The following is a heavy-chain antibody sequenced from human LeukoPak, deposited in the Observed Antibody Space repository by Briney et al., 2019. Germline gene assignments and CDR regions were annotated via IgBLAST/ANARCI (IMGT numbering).Heavy chain of an antibody. CDR2: ISWNGNTI. J-gene: IGHJ4*02. D-gene: IGHD4-17*01. CDR1: GFTFSSYG. CDR3: AKDADDSGDYVGIDY. Sequence: GGSLRLSCAASGFTFSSYGMHWVRQAPGKGLEWVAGISWNGNTIGYADSLRDRFTIFRDDGENSLYLQINSLRPEDTALYYCAKDADDSGDYVGIDYWGQGILVTVSS. V-gene: IGHV3-9*01.